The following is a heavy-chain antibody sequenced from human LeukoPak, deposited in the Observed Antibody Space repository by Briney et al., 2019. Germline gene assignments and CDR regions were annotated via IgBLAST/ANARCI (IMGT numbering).Heavy chain of an antibody. CDR1: EFSINTYT. V-gene: IGHV3-21*01. CDR2: ISSSSTYI. CDR3: ATDYGYYFDY. J-gene: IGHJ4*02. D-gene: IGHD4-17*01. Sequence: GGSLRLSCVASEFSINTYTLNWVRQAPGQGLEWLSSISSSSTYIYYADSVKGRFTISRDNAKNSLYLQIHTLRAEDTAMYFCATDYGYYFDYWGQGTLVAVSS.